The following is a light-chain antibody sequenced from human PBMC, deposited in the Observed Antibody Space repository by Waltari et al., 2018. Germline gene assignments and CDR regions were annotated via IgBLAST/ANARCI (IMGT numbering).Light chain of an antibody. Sequence: LMTQFLASLSVSPGVWATLSCRASQSVSSNFAWYQQKPGQAPSLLICAASTRATGIPARFSGGGSGTEFTLTISSLQSEDVAVYYCQQYNNWPPSITFGQGTRLEIK. V-gene: IGKV3-15*01. CDR2: AAS. CDR3: QQYNNWPPSIT. J-gene: IGKJ5*01. CDR1: QSVSSN.